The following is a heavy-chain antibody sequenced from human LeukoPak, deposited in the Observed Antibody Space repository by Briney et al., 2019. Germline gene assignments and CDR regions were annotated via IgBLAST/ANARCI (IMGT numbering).Heavy chain of an antibody. D-gene: IGHD2-2*01. V-gene: IGHV3-23*01. J-gene: IGHJ6*02. Sequence: GGSLRLSCAASGFTFSSCAMSWVRQAPGKGLEWVSAISGSGGSTYYADSVKGRFTISRDNSKNTLYLQMNSLRAEDTAVYYCAKDHCSSTSCYYSVWGQGTTVTVSS. CDR2: ISGSGGST. CDR3: AKDHCSSTSCYYSV. CDR1: GFTFSSCA.